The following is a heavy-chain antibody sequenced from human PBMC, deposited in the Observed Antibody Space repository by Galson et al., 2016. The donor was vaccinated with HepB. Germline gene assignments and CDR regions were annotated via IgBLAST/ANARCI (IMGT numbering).Heavy chain of an antibody. CDR1: GGSFSGYG. D-gene: IGHD3-3*02. J-gene: IGHJ3*02. CDR2: ITPFFGAS. V-gene: IGHV1-69*13. Sequence: SVKVSCKASGGSFSGYGMSWVRQAPGQGLEWVGGITPFFGASTYAQKFQGRVTITAGESASAVYMELNSLTFEDTAVYYCARFQSRISFLDPGPLEIWGQGTSVSVSS. CDR3: ARFQSRISFLDPGPLEI.